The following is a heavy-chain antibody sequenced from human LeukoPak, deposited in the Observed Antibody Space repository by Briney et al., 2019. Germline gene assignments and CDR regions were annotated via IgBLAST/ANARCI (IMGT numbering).Heavy chain of an antibody. J-gene: IGHJ4*02. Sequence: GGSLRLSCAASGFSFSSYEMSWVRQAPGKGLGWVSSISSSGSTIYYADSVKGRFTISRDNAKKSLYLQMNSLRAEDTAVYYCLRDGYDYSWSAPPLWGQGTLVTVSS. D-gene: IGHD3-3*01. CDR3: LRDGYDYSWSAPPL. CDR1: GFSFSSYE. V-gene: IGHV3-48*03. CDR2: ISSSGSTI.